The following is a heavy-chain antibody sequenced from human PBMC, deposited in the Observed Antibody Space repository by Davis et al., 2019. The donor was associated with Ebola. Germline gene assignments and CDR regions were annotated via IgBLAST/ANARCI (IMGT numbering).Heavy chain of an antibody. D-gene: IGHD2-2*03. J-gene: IGHJ3*02. V-gene: IGHV4-34*01. Sequence: SETLSLTCAVYGGSFNGYFWSWVRQPPGKGLEWIGEINHSASATYSPSLKSRVTISVDTSKNQFSLKLSSVTAADTAVYYCARRSGYCSSTSCYGDAFDIWGQGTMVTVSS. CDR1: GGSFNGYF. CDR3: ARRSGYCSSTSCYGDAFDI. CDR2: INHSASA.